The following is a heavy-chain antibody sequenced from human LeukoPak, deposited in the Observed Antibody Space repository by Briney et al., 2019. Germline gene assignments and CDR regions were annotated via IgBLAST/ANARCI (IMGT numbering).Heavy chain of an antibody. CDR3: GKADIYFNPIDY. CDR2: IHRAGRT. J-gene: IGHJ4*02. CDR1: GVSISSSEW. Sequence: SETLSLTCAVSGVSISSSEWWIWVRPPPGQGLEWIGEIHRAGRTRYNPSLKSRVTISMDYSKNQFSLKLTSVTAADTAIYYCGKADIYFNPIDYWGPGSLVTVSS. D-gene: IGHD3-9*01. V-gene: IGHV4-4*02.